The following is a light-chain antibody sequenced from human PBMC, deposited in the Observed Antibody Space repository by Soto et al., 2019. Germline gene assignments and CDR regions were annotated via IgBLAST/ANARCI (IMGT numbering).Light chain of an antibody. J-gene: IGLJ1*01. CDR3: YSYAGGDTYYV. CDR1: SSDVGNYNL. Sequence: QSALTQPASVSGSPGQSITISCTGTSSDVGNYNLVSWYQQHPGKAPKLMIYEVSKRPSGVSSCFSGSKSGNTASLTISGLQAEDEADYYCYSYAGGDTYYVFGTGTKVTVL. V-gene: IGLV2-23*02. CDR2: EVS.